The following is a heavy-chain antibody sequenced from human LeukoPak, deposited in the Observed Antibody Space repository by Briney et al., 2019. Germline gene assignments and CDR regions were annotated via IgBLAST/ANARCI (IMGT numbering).Heavy chain of an antibody. J-gene: IGHJ4*02. CDR2: ISYDGSNK. CDR3: AKDGTSGSYSPLGFFDY. V-gene: IGHV3-30*18. D-gene: IGHD1-26*01. CDR1: GFTFSSFG. Sequence: PGRSLRLSCAASGFTFSSFGMLWVRQAPGKGLEWVAVISYDGSNKYYADSVKGRFTISRDNSKNTLYLQMNSLRAEDTAVYYCAKDGTSGSYSPLGFFDYWGQGTLVTVSS.